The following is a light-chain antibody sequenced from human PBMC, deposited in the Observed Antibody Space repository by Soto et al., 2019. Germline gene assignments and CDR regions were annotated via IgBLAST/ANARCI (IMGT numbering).Light chain of an antibody. J-gene: IGLJ1*01. Sequence: QSVLTQPPSASGSPGQSVTISCTGTSSDVGAYNYVSWYQQHPGKAPKLLIYEVNKRPSGVPDRFSGSKSGNTASLTVSGLQAEDEADYYCSSYIITSTFVFGTGTKVTVL. CDR3: SSYIITSTFV. V-gene: IGLV2-8*01. CDR2: EVN. CDR1: SSDVGAYNY.